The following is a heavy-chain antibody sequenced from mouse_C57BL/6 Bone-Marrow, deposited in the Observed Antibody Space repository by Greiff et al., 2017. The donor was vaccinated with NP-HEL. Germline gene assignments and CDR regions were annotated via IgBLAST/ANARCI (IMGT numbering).Heavy chain of an antibody. J-gene: IGHJ1*03. CDR2: IYPSDGST. V-gene: IGHV1-85*01. Sequence: QVQLQQSGPELVKPGASVKLSCKASGYTFTSYDINWVKQRPGQGLEWIGWIYPSDGSTKYNEKFMSKATLTVDTSSSTAYMQLHSLTSEDSAVYFYAERHWYFDVWGTGTTVTVSS. CDR3: AERHWYFDV. CDR1: GYTFTSYD.